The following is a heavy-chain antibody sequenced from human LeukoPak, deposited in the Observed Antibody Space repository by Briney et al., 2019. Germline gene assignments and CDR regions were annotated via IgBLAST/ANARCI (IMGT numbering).Heavy chain of an antibody. CDR1: GYTFSSYG. CDR2: ISGYNGNT. J-gene: IGHJ3*02. CDR3: ARSDPPWGDYGGNSGQAFDI. D-gene: IGHD4-23*01. V-gene: IGHV1-18*01. Sequence: ASVKVSCKASGYTFSSYGISWVRQAPGQGLEWLGWISGYNGNTNFAQKFQGRVTITTDTSTSTAYMELRSLRSDDTAVYYCARSDPPWGDYGGNSGQAFDIWGQGTMVTVSS.